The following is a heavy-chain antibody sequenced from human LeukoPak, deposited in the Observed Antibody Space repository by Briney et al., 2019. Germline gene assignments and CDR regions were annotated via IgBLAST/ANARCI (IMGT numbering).Heavy chain of an antibody. D-gene: IGHD3-3*01. CDR2: ISGSGGST. J-gene: IGHJ6*02. CDR3: AKVSEPYYDFWSGYYRAYGMDV. CDR1: GFTFSSYA. Sequence: GESLRLSCAASGFTFSSYAMSRVRQAPGKGLEWVSAISGSGGSTYYADSVKGRFTISRDNSKNTLYLQMNSLRAEDTAVYYCAKVSEPYYDFWSGYYRAYGMDVWGQGTTVTVSS. V-gene: IGHV3-23*01.